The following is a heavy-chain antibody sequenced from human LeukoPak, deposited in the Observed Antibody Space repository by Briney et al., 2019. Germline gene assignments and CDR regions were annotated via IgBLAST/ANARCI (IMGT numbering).Heavy chain of an antibody. J-gene: IGHJ4*02. V-gene: IGHV3-21*01. CDR3: ARGGSDILTQHDY. CDR2: ISSSSRYI. Sequence: KAGGSLRLSCAASGFTFSSYSMNWLRQAPEKGLEWVSSISSSSRYIYYADSVKGRFTISRDNAKNSLYLQMNSLRAEDTAVYYCARGGSDILTQHDYWGQGTLVTVSS. CDR1: GFTFSSYS. D-gene: IGHD3-9*01.